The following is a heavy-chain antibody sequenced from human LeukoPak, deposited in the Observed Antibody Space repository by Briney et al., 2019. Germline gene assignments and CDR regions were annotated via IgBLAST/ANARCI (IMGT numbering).Heavy chain of an antibody. J-gene: IGHJ5*02. CDR3: ARGGESPIFGAGGFDP. CDR1: GGSISSGDYY. Sequence: SQTLSLTCTVSGGSISSGDYYWSWIRQPPGKGLEWIGYIYYSGSTYYNPSLKSRVTISVDTSKNQFSLKLSSVTAADTAVYYCARGGESPIFGAGGFDPWGQGTLVTVSS. V-gene: IGHV4-30-4*08. CDR2: IYYSGST. D-gene: IGHD3-3*01.